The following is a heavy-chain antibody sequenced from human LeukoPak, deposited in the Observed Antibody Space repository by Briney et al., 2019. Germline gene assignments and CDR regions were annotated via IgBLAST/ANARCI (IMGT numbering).Heavy chain of an antibody. CDR1: DDSISSSSYY. D-gene: IGHD4-11*01. Sequence: SETLSLTCTVSDDSISSSSYYWAWIRQPPGKGLEWIGSFYYGGTTHYSPSLKSRVTVAVDTPRNQFSLRLSSVGAEDTAVYYCARRSLYSSPRWGQGTLVTVSS. J-gene: IGHJ4*02. V-gene: IGHV4-39*01. CDR3: ARRSLYSSPR. CDR2: FYYGGTT.